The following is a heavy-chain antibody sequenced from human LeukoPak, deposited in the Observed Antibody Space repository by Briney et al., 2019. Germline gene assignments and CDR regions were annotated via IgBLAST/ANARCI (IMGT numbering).Heavy chain of an antibody. Sequence: ASVKVSCKASGYTFTSYGISWVRQAPGQGLEWMGWISAYNGNTNYAQKLQGRVTMTTDTSTSTAHMELRSLRSEDTAVYYCARDSRGWYSDFDYWGQGTLVTVSS. CDR2: ISAYNGNT. V-gene: IGHV1-18*01. J-gene: IGHJ4*02. CDR3: ARDSRGWYSDFDY. CDR1: GYTFTSYG. D-gene: IGHD6-19*01.